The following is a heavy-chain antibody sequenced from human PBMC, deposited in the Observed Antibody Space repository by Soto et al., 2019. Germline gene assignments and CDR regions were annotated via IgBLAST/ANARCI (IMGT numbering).Heavy chain of an antibody. V-gene: IGHV4-34*01. CDR1: GGSFSGYY. D-gene: IGHD1-26*01. J-gene: IGHJ4*02. CDR3: ARLGELLDLV. CDR2: INHSGST. Sequence: SETLSLTCAVYGGSFSGYYWSWIRQPPGKGLEWTGEINHSGSTNYNPSLKSRVTISVDTSKNQFSLKLSSVTAADTAVYYCARLGELLDLVWGQGTLVTVSS.